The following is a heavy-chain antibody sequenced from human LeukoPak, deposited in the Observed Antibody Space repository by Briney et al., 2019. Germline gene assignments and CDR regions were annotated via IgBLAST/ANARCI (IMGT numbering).Heavy chain of an antibody. CDR3: ARDHQWRSGSYSWFDP. CDR1: GGSISSYY. J-gene: IGHJ5*02. V-gene: IGHV4-4*07. D-gene: IGHD1-26*01. CDR2: IYTSGST. Sequence: PSETLSLTCTVSGGSISSYYWSWIRQPAGKGLEWIGRIYTSGSTNYNPSLKSRVTMSVDTSKDQFSLKLSSVTAADTAVYYCARDHQWRSGSYSWFDPWGQGTLVTVSS.